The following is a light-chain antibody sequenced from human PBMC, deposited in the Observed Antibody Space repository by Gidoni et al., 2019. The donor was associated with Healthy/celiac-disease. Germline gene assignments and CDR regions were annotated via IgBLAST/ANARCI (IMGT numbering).Light chain of an antibody. CDR2: KDS. Sequence: SYELTQPPSVSVSPGQTARSTCSGDALPKQYAYWYQQKPGQAPVLVIDKDSERPSGIPERFSGSSSGTTVTLTIGGVQADDEADYYCQSADSSGTYTVFGGGTKLTVL. J-gene: IGLJ2*01. CDR1: ALPKQY. V-gene: IGLV3-25*03. CDR3: QSADSSGTYTV.